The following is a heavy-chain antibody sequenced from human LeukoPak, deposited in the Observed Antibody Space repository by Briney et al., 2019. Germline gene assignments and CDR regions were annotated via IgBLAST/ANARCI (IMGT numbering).Heavy chain of an antibody. CDR3: ARQQQLVGIDY. V-gene: IGHV4-59*01. J-gene: IGHJ4*02. CDR1: GGSISSYY. Sequence: SETLSLTCTVSGGSISSYYWSWIRQPPEKGLEWIGYIYYSGSTNYNPSLESRVTISVDTSENQFSLKLSSVTAADTAVYYCARQQQLVGIDYWGQGTLVTVSS. CDR2: IYYSGST. D-gene: IGHD6-13*01.